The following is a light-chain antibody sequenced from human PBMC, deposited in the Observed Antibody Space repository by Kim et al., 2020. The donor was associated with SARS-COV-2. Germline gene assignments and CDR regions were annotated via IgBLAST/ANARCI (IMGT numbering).Light chain of an antibody. J-gene: IGLJ3*02. CDR1: NFGGKY. Sequence: SYELTQPLSVSVALGQTATITCGGNNFGGKYVRWYHQKPGQAPVLVIYQDTNRPSGIPERFSGSNSGNTATLTISRAQAMDEGDYYCQVWDSTTLVFGGG. CDR3: QVWDSTTLV. V-gene: IGLV3-9*01. CDR2: QDT.